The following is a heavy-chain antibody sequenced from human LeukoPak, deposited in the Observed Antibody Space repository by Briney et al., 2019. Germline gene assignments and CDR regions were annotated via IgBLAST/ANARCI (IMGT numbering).Heavy chain of an antibody. D-gene: IGHD6-13*01. CDR1: GFTFSTYT. CDR3: ARSFTSAGGLADY. V-gene: IGHV3-21*01. Sequence: GGSLRLSCAASGFTFSTYTMNWVRQAPGKGLEWVSSISSSGRYIYYADSVKGRFTISRDNAKNSLFLQMNSLRAEDTAVYYCARSFTSAGGLADYWGQGTLVTVSS. CDR2: ISSSGRYI. J-gene: IGHJ4*02.